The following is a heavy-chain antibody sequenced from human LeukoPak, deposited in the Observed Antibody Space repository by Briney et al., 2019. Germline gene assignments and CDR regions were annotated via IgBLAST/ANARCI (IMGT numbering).Heavy chain of an antibody. V-gene: IGHV3-74*01. CDR3: ASGYCSGGSCYSFSYYYYGMDV. CDR1: GFTFSSYW. Sequence: GGSLRLSCAASGFTFSSYWMHWVRQAPGKGLVWVSRINSDGSSKSYADSVKGRFTISRDNAKNTLYLQMDSLRAEDTAVYYCASGYCSGGSCYSFSYYYYGMDVWGKGTTVTVSS. D-gene: IGHD2-15*01. J-gene: IGHJ6*04. CDR2: INSDGSSK.